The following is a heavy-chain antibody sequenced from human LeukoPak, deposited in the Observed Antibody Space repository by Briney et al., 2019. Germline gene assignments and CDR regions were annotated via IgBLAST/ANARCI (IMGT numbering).Heavy chain of an antibody. CDR1: GGSISSGSYY. Sequence: SETLSLTCTVSGGSISSGSYYWSWIRQPAGKGLEWIGRIYTSGSTNYNPSLKSRVTISVDTSKNQFSLKLSSVTAADTAVYYCARDIGGSSGWYNYFDYWGQGTLVTVSS. D-gene: IGHD6-19*01. CDR2: IYTSGST. V-gene: IGHV4-61*02. J-gene: IGHJ4*02. CDR3: ARDIGGSSGWYNYFDY.